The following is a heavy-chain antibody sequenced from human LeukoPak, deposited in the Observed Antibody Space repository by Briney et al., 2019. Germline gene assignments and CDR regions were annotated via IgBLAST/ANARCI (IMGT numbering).Heavy chain of an antibody. D-gene: IGHD2-21*01. CDR2: IHNSGTT. CDR1: GGPFSGYF. J-gene: IGHJ6*03. CDR3: ARVFDKDV. V-gene: IGHV4-34*01. Sequence: PSETLSLTCAVSGGPFSGYFWSWIRQSSGKGLEWIGEIHNSGTTNYNPSLKSRVTMSVDTSKNQFSLRLSSVTAADTAVYYCARVFDKDVWGKGTTVTVSS.